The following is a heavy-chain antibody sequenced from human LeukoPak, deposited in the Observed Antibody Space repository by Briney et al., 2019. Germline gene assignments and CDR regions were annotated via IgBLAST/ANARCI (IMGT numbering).Heavy chain of an antibody. CDR3: ARLPTYYDFWSGHYATGSGGEAFDP. D-gene: IGHD3-3*01. V-gene: IGHV4-39*01. Sequence: SETLSLTCTVSGDSISSSSYYWGWIRQPPGKGLEWIGSIYYSGNTYYNPSLKSRVTISVDTSKNQFSPKLSSVTAADTAVYYCARLPTYYDFWSGHYATGSGGEAFDPWGQGTLVTVSS. CDR1: GDSISSSSYY. J-gene: IGHJ5*02. CDR2: IYYSGNT.